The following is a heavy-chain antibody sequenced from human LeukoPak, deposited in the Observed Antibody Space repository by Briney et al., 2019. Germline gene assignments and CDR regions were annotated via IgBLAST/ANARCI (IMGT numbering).Heavy chain of an antibody. J-gene: IGHJ4*02. CDR2: ILYDGSNK. CDR1: GFTFSSYA. V-gene: IGHV3-30*04. CDR3: VRDFRSADY. Sequence: GGSLRLSCAASGFTFSSYAMHWVRQAPGKGLEWVAVILYDGSNKYYADSVKGRFTISRDNSKNTLYLQMNSLRADDTAVYYCVRDFRSADYWGQGILVTVSS.